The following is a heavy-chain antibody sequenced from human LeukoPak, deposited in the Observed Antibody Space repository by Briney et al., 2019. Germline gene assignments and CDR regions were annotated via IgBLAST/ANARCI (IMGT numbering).Heavy chain of an antibody. V-gene: IGHV4-59*08. J-gene: IGHJ5*02. Sequence: SETLSLTCTVSGGSISTYYWSWIRQPPGKGLEWIGYISKSGSTKYNPSLKSRVTISKHTSKNQFSLKLSSVTAADTAVYYCARWGTSGSYDYWFDPWGQGTLVTVSS. CDR1: GGSISTYY. CDR2: ISKSGST. D-gene: IGHD1-26*01. CDR3: ARWGTSGSYDYWFDP.